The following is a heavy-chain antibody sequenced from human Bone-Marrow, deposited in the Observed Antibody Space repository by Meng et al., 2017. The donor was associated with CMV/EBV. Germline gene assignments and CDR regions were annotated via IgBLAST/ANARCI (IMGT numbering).Heavy chain of an antibody. V-gene: IGHV1-18*01. J-gene: IGHJ3*02. CDR2: ISAYNGNT. CDR1: GYTFTSYG. Sequence: ASVKVSCKASGYTFTSYGISWVRQAPGQGLEWMGWISAYNGNTNYAQKLQGRVTMTTDTSTSTAYMELSRLRSDDTAVYYCARSYRPAAMNAFDIWGQGTMVTVSS. CDR3: ARSYRPAAMNAFDI. D-gene: IGHD2-2*01.